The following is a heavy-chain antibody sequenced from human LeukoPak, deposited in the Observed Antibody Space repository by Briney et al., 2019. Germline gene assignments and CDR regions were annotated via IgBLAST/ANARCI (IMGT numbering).Heavy chain of an antibody. Sequence: PGGSLRLSCAASGFTFSTSWMHWVRRAPGKGLVWVSRINSDGTSTIYADSVKGRFTISRDDAKNTLYLQMNSLRAEDTAVYYCARIGAGSSRDYWGQGTLVTVSS. J-gene: IGHJ4*02. D-gene: IGHD6-13*01. CDR3: ARIGAGSSRDY. V-gene: IGHV3-74*01. CDR1: GFTFSTSW. CDR2: INSDGTST.